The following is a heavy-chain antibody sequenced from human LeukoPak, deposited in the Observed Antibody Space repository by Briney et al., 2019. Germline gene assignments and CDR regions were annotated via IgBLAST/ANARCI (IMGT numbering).Heavy chain of an antibody. CDR1: GVIFSRYS. CDR3: AREGVPGTTDY. V-gene: IGHV3-64*01. J-gene: IGHJ4*02. CDR2: ISSNGGST. D-gene: IGHD6-19*01. Sequence: PGGSLRHSCAASGVIFSRYSMHWVRHAPGKRLESVSAISSNGGSTYYANSVRGRFTISRDNSKNTLYLQMGSLRAEDLAVYYCAREGVPGTTDYWGQGTLVTVSS.